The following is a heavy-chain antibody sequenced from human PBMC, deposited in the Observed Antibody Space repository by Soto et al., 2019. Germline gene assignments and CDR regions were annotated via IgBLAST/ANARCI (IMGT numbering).Heavy chain of an antibody. J-gene: IGHJ5*02. D-gene: IGHD6-19*01. V-gene: IGHV6-1*01. Sequence: SQTLSLSCAISGDSVSSNSAAWNWLRQSPSRGLEWLGRTYYRSKWYNDYAGSVKSRITINPDTSKNQFSLQLNSVTPEDTAVYYCARDDPSYSSGWYPLNWFDPWGQGTLVTVSS. CDR2: TYYRSKWYN. CDR1: GDSVSSNSAA. CDR3: ARDDPSYSSGWYPLNWFDP.